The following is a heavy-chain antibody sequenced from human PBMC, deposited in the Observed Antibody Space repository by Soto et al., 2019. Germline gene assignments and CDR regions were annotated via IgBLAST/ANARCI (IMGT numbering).Heavy chain of an antibody. J-gene: IGHJ4*02. CDR2: LGPDGRNT. CDR3: VKQMTTWTDSFFDF. D-gene: IGHD4-17*01. V-gene: IGHV3-23*01. CDR1: EFSFSRYA. Sequence: GRSLRLSCVASEFSFSRYAMTWVRQAAGKGLQWVAGLGPDGRNTFYGESVRGRFTISRDNSRNTLYLQMSSLRAEDTAVYFCVKQMTTWTDSFFDFWGQGIQVTVSS.